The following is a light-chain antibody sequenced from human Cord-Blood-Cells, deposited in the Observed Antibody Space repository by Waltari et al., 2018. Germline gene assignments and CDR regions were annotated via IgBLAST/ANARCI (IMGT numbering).Light chain of an antibody. CDR1: SSDVGGYNY. CDR3: SSYTSSSTYV. Sequence: QSALTQPASVSGSPGQSITISCTGTSSDVGGYNYVSWYQQHPGKAPKLMICEVSNLPSGVSNRFAGAKSGNTASLTISGLQAEDEADYYCSSYTSSSTYVFGTGTKVTVL. CDR2: EVS. J-gene: IGLJ1*01. V-gene: IGLV2-14*01.